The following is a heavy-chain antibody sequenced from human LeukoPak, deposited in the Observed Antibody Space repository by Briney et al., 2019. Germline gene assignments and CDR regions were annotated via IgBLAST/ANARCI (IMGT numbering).Heavy chain of an antibody. Sequence: KAGGSLRLSCAASGFTFSSYSMNWVRQAPGKGLEWVSSISSTSSYIYHADSVKGRFTISRDNAKNSLYLQMNSLRAEDTAVYYCARGRGRSYYASRDAFDIWGQGTMVTVSS. V-gene: IGHV3-21*01. D-gene: IGHD1-26*01. CDR3: ARGRGRSYYASRDAFDI. CDR1: GFTFSSYS. CDR2: ISSTSSYI. J-gene: IGHJ3*02.